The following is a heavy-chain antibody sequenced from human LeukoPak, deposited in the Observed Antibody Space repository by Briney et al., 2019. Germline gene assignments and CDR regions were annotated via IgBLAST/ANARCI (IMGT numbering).Heavy chain of an antibody. V-gene: IGHV1-69*04. J-gene: IGHJ1*01. Sequence: SVKVSCKASGGTFSSYAISWVRQAPGQGLEWMGRIIPILGIANYAQKFQGRVTITADKSTSTAYMELSSLRSEDTAVYYCARVPSGQYSGSWTEYFQHWGQGTLVTVSS. D-gene: IGHD6-13*01. CDR1: GGTFSSYA. CDR2: IIPILGIA. CDR3: ARVPSGQYSGSWTEYFQH.